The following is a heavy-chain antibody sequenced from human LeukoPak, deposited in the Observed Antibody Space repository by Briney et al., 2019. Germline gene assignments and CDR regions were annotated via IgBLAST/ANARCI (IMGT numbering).Heavy chain of an antibody. CDR1: GLIFSHYG. D-gene: IGHD3-10*01. J-gene: IGHJ4*02. CDR3: AKDSGTLHGGPDF. CDR2: LEKDGDDI. V-gene: IGHV3-30*02. Sequence: GGSLRLSCGASGLIFSHYGMHWVPQAPGKGLEWVAYLEKDGDDIMYGDSVKGRFTISRDNSKNKVYLQMNSLRSEDTAVYYCAKDSGTLHGGPDFWGQGTLVSVSS.